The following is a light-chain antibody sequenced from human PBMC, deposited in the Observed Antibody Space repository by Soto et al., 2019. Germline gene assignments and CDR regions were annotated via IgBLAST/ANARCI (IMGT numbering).Light chain of an antibody. V-gene: IGKV1-5*01. CDR3: QHHNSYSEA. CDR2: DAS. J-gene: IGKJ1*01. Sequence: ESESTECRSTLSASLGDRSTTTCLASQSISSWLAWYQQKPGKANKLLIYDASSLESGVTSRFSGSGSGTEFTLTISSLQPDDFATYYCQHHNSYSEAFGQGTKVDLK. CDR1: QSISSW.